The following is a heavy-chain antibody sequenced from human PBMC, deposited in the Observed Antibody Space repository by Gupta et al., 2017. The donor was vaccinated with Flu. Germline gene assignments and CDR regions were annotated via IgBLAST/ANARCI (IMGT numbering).Heavy chain of an antibody. D-gene: IGHD1-7*01. J-gene: IGHJ4*02. CDR1: GFSFSIYG. CDR3: AARNWNYGY. V-gene: IGHV3-30*03. CDR2: ISYDGNNI. Sequence: QAHLLESGGGAVQPGRSLRLSCAASGFSFSIYGMHWVRQAPGKGLEWVAIISYDGNNIYYADSVKGRFTISRDNPKSTLYLQMNGLRAEDTAVYYCAARNWNYGYWGQGTLVSVSS.